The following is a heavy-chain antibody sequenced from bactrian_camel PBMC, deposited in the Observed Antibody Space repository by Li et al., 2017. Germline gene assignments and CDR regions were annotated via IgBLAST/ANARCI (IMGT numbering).Heavy chain of an antibody. CDR2: INSDGEA. V-gene: IGHV3S53*01. CDR3: AARGPYCYTKLSVADFTY. J-gene: IGHJ6*01. CDR1: GDTSSDYS. Sequence: VQLVESGGGSVQAGGSLRLSCVASGDTSSDYSMAWFRQVPGKQREGVAAINSDGEATYGEAVQGRFTISQDNAKNTVYLQMNSLKPEDTAMYYCAARGPYCYTKLSVADFTYWGQGTQVTVS. D-gene: IGHD2*01.